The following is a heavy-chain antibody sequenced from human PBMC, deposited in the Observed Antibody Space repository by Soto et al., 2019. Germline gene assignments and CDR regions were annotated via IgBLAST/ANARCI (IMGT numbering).Heavy chain of an antibody. Sequence: GGSLRLSCAASGFTFSSYSMNWVRQAPGKGLEWVSYISSSSSTIYYADSVKGRFTISRDNAKNSLYLQMNSLRAEDTAVYYCTTEGSVRDIVATIFYYYYGMDVWGQGTTVTVSS. J-gene: IGHJ6*02. CDR1: GFTFSSYS. CDR2: ISSSSSTI. D-gene: IGHD5-12*01. CDR3: TTEGSVRDIVATIFYYYYGMDV. V-gene: IGHV3-48*01.